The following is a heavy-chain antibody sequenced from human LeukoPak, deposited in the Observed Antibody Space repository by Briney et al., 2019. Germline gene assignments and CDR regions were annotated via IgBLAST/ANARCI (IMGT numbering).Heavy chain of an antibody. Sequence: AGGSLRLSCAASGFTFSSYAMSWVRQAPGKGLEWVSSITSSGAATYYADSVKGRFTISRDNSDNTLYLQMYSLRAEDTAVYYCAKDRPNYYGSNGHYYKLNGDCWGQGTLVTVSS. CDR1: GFTFSSYA. CDR3: AKDRPNYYGSNGHYYKLNGDC. D-gene: IGHD3-22*01. V-gene: IGHV3-23*01. CDR2: ITSSGAAT. J-gene: IGHJ4*02.